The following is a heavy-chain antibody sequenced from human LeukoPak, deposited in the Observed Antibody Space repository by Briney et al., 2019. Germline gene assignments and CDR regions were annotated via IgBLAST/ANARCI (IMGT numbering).Heavy chain of an antibody. CDR2: INHSGST. J-gene: IGHJ6*02. D-gene: IGHD2-2*01. Sequence: SETLSLTCAVYGGSFSGYYWSWIRQPPGKGLEWIGEINHSGSTNYNPFLKSRVATSVDTSKNQFSLKLSSVTAADTAVYYCARWRIVVVPAAMRGGYYYYGMDAWGQGTTVTVSS. CDR1: GGSFSGYY. V-gene: IGHV4-34*01. CDR3: ARWRIVVVPAAMRGGYYYYGMDA.